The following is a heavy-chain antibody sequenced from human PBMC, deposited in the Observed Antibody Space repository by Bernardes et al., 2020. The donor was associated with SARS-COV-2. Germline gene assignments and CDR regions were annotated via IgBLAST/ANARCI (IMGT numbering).Heavy chain of an antibody. V-gene: IGHV4-34*01. J-gene: IGHJ5*02. CDR1: GGSFSGYY. Sequence: SETLSLTCAVYGGSFSGYYWSWIRQPPGKGLEWIGEINHSGSTNYNPSLKSRVTISVDTSKNQFSLKLSSVTAADTAVYYCARLGIAVAGTTGRWFDPWGQGTLVTVSS. D-gene: IGHD6-19*01. CDR2: INHSGST. CDR3: ARLGIAVAGTTGRWFDP.